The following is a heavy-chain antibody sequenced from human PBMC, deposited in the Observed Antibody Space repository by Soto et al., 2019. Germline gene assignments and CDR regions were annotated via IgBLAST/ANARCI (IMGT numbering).Heavy chain of an antibody. CDR2: INAGNGNT. CDR3: AIRQFSLVPAATFDY. D-gene: IGHD2-2*01. CDR1: GYTFTSYS. Sequence: GAPVEGFCKGSGYTFTSYSLHWVGQGPRQRREWMGWINAGNGNTKYSQKFQGRVTITRDTSASTAYMELSSLRSEDTAVYYCAIRQFSLVPAATFDYWGQGTLVTVSS. V-gene: IGHV1-3*01. J-gene: IGHJ4*02.